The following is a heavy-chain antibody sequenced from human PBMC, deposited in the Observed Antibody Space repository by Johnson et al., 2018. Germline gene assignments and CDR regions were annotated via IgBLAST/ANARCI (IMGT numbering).Heavy chain of an antibody. V-gene: IGHV3-53*01. D-gene: IGHD2-15*01. CDR2: IYSGGST. Sequence: VQLVESGGGLIQPGGSLRLSCAASGFTVSSNYMSWVRQAPGKGLDWVSVIYSGGSTYYADSVKGRFTISRDNSKNTLYLQMNSLRAEDTAVYYCAGADRLSDYFYYYGMDVWGQGTTVTVSS. CDR1: GFTVSSNY. J-gene: IGHJ6*02. CDR3: AGADRLSDYFYYYGMDV.